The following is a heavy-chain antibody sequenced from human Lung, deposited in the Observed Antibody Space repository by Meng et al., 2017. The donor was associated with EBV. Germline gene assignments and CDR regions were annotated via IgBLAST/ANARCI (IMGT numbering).Heavy chain of an antibody. CDR1: GYTFTRYP. J-gene: IGHJ4*02. CDR2: ISTNTGNP. Sequence: QVQLVPPEFELKKPGASVKVSCKASGYTFTRYPMSWVRQAPGQGLEWMGWISTNTGNPTYAQGFTGRFVFSVDTSVSTAYLQISSLKAEDTAVYYCGTLKYTSGFYGPAYWGQGALVTVSS. D-gene: IGHD6-19*01. V-gene: IGHV7-4-1*02. CDR3: GTLKYTSGFYGPAY.